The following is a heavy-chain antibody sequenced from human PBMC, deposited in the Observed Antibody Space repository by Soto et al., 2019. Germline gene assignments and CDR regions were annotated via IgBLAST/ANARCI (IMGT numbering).Heavy chain of an antibody. V-gene: IGHV4-59*01. CDR3: ASVWGGAFDI. CDR1: GGSISSYY. CDR2: IYYSGST. Sequence: QVQLQESGPGLVKPSETLSLTCTVSGGSISSYYWSWIRQPPGKGLEWIGYIYYSGSTNYSPSLKRRVTISVDTSKNQFSLKLSSVTAADTAVYYCASVWGGAFDIWGQGTMVTVSS. D-gene: IGHD3-16*01. J-gene: IGHJ3*02.